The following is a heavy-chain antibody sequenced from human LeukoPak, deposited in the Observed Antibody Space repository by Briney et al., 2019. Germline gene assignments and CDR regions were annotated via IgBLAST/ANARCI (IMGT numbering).Heavy chain of an antibody. CDR1: GGSISSGDYY. Sequence: SETLSLTCTVSGGSISSGDYYWSWISQPPGKGLEWIGYIYYSGSTYYNPSRKSRVTISVDTSKNQFSLKLSSVTAADTAVYYCAREIYYFDYWGQGTLVTVSS. CDR2: IYYSGST. J-gene: IGHJ4*02. CDR3: AREIYYFDY. D-gene: IGHD3-3*01. V-gene: IGHV4-30-4*08.